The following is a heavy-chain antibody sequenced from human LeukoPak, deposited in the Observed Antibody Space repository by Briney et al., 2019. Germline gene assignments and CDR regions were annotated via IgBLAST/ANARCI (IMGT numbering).Heavy chain of an antibody. D-gene: IGHD3/OR15-3a*01. CDR3: ARGELVIKPYYYYGMDV. CDR1: GGSISSGDYY. J-gene: IGHJ6*04. CDR2: IYYSGNT. Sequence: SQTLSLTCTVSGGSISSGDYYWSWIRQPPGKGLEWIGYIYYSGNTYYNPSLKSRVTISVDTSKNQFSLKLSSVTAADMAVYYCARGELVIKPYYYYGMDVWGKGTTVTVSS. V-gene: IGHV4-30-4*01.